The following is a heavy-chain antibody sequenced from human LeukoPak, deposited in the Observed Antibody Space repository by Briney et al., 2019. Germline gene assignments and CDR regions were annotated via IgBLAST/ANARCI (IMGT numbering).Heavy chain of an antibody. D-gene: IGHD1-26*01. V-gene: IGHV4-34*01. CDR2: INHSGST. Sequence: PSETLSLTCAVYGGSFSGYYWSWIRQPPGKGLGWIGEINHSGSTNYNPSLKSRVTISVDTSKNQFSLKLSSVTAADTAVYYCARDTWELLQYYYYYMDVWGKGTTVTVSS. CDR3: ARDTWELLQYYYYYMDV. J-gene: IGHJ6*03. CDR1: GGSFSGYY.